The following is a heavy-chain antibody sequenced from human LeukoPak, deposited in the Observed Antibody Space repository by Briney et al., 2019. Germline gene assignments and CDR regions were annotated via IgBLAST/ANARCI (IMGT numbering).Heavy chain of an antibody. D-gene: IGHD3-3*01. J-gene: IGHJ4*02. Sequence: PSETLSLTCTVSGGSISSYYWSWIRQPPGKGLEWIGYIYYNGSTNYNPSLKSRVTISVDTSKNQFSLKLSSVTAADTAVYYCARVSYDFWSGYYYFDYWGQGTLVTVSS. V-gene: IGHV4-59*01. CDR2: IYYNGST. CDR3: ARVSYDFWSGYYYFDY. CDR1: GGSISSYY.